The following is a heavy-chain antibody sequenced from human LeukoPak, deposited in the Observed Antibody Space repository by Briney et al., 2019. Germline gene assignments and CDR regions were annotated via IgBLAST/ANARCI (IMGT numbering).Heavy chain of an antibody. J-gene: IGHJ3*02. CDR1: GGSINTPNYY. CDR2: IFYSGGT. CDR3: ARVRVGKNRAFDI. D-gene: IGHD1-26*01. Sequence: PSETLSLTCTVSGGSINTPNYYWGWIRQTPGKRLEWIGNIFYSGGTYYSPSLTSRVTISLDTSRNQFSLKLNSVTAADTAVYYCARVRVGKNRAFDIWGQGTMVTVSS. V-gene: IGHV4-39*07.